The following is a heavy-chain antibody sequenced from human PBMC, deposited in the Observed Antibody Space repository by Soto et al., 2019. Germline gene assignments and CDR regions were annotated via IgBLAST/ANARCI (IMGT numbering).Heavy chain of an antibody. J-gene: IGHJ5*02. Sequence: SVKVSCKASGCTFSSYAISWVRQAPGQGLEWMGGIIPIFGTANYAQKFQGRVTITADKSTSTAYMELSSLRSEDTAVYYCARGRLSGNWFDPWGQGTLVTVSS. CDR3: ARGRLSGNWFDP. CDR2: IIPIFGTA. D-gene: IGHD3-10*01. V-gene: IGHV1-69*06. CDR1: GCTFSSYA.